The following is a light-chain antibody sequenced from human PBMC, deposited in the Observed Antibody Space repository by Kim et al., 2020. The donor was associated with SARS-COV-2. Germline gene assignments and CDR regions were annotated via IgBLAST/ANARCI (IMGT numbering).Light chain of an antibody. J-gene: IGLJ3*02. Sequence: SGSPGQTATITCSGDKLGDKYVFWYQQKSGQSPVLVIYEDTKWPSGIPERFSGSNSGNSATLTISGTQAMDEADYYCQAWDSNTAVFGGGTQLTVL. CDR3: QAWDSNTAV. CDR2: EDT. CDR1: KLGDKY. V-gene: IGLV3-1*01.